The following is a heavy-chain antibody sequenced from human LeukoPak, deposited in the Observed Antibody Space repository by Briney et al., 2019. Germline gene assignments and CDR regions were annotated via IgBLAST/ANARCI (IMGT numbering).Heavy chain of an antibody. CDR2: INSDGSST. V-gene: IGHV3-74*01. Sequence: GGSLRLSCAASGFTFSSYWMHWVRHAPGKGLVWVSRINSDGSSTSYADSVKGRFTISRDNAKNTLYLQMNSLRAEDTAVYYCAREYFDWLFTNWFDPWGQGTLVTVSS. J-gene: IGHJ5*02. D-gene: IGHD3-9*01. CDR3: AREYFDWLFTNWFDP. CDR1: GFTFSSYW.